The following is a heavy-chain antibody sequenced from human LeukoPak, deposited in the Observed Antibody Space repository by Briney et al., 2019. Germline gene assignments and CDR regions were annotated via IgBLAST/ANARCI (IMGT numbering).Heavy chain of an antibody. CDR1: GGSISSYY. V-gene: IGHV4-4*07. J-gene: IGHJ4*02. CDR2: IYTSGST. CDR3: ASYLRDFWSGYFGY. D-gene: IGHD3-3*01. Sequence: SETLSLICTVSGGSISSYYWSWVRQPAGKGLEWIGRIYTSGSTSYNPSLKSRVTVSVDTSKNQFSLKLSSVTAADTAVYYCASYLRDFWSGYFGYWGQGTLVTVSS.